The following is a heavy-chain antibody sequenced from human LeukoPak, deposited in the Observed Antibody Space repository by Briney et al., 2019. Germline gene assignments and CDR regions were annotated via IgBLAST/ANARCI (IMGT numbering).Heavy chain of an antibody. J-gene: IGHJ5*02. V-gene: IGHV4-28*01. Sequence: PSDTLSLTCAVSGYSISSSNWWGWIRQPPGKGLEWIGYIYYSGSTYYNPSLKSRVTISVDTSKNQFSLKLSSVTAADTAVYYCAHDYYDSSGYQTGLDPWGQGTLVTVSS. CDR1: GYSISSSNW. CDR3: AHDYYDSSGYQTGLDP. CDR2: IYYSGST. D-gene: IGHD3-22*01.